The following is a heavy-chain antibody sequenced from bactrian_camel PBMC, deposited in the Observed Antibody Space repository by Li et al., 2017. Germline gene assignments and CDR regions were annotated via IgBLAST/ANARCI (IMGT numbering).Heavy chain of an antibody. CDR3: VAWEAGY. J-gene: IGHJ6*01. V-gene: IGHV3-2*01. CDR1: GYVYSSYY. Sequence: VQLVESGGGEVQAGGSLRLSCAAPGYVYSSYYMSWVRQAPGKGLEWVSTIYTDGSITYYADSVKGRSTSSRDNDKNTVHLQVNSLKPEDSALYYCVAWEAGYWGQGTQVTVS. CDR2: IYTDGSIT.